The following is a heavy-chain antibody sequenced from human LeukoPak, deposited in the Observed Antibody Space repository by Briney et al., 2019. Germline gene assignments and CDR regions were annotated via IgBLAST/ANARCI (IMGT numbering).Heavy chain of an antibody. J-gene: IGHJ4*02. D-gene: IGHD2-15*01. CDR2: ISSSGSTI. Sequence: GGSLTLSCAASGFTFSDYYMSWIRQAPGRGLEWVSYISSSGSTIYYAGSVKGRFTISRDNAKNSLYLQMNSLRAEDTAVYYCARESRYCSGGSCYYRERYFDYWGQGTLVTVSS. CDR3: ARESRYCSGGSCYYRERYFDY. CDR1: GFTFSDYY. V-gene: IGHV3-11*01.